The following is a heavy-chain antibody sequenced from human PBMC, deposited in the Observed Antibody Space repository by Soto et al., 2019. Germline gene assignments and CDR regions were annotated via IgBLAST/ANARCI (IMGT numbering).Heavy chain of an antibody. CDR1: GFTFSSYA. D-gene: IGHD3-22*01. J-gene: IGHJ6*02. CDR2: ISGSGGST. CDR3: ATSPSVMIVVVPPWYGMDV. Sequence: PGRSLRLSCAASGFTFSSYAMSWVRQAPGKGLQWVSGISGSGGSTYYADSVKGRFTISRDNSKNTLYLQMNSLRAEDTAVYYCATSPSVMIVVVPPWYGMDVWGQGTTVTVSS. V-gene: IGHV3-23*01.